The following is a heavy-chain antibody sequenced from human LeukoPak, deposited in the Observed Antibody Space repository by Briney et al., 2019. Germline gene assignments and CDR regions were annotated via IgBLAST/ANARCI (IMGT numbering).Heavy chain of an antibody. V-gene: IGHV4-4*09. Sequence: SETLSLTCTVSGCSISSYYWSWIRQPPGKGLEWIGYIYTSGSTNYNPSLKSRVTISVDTSKNQFSLKLSSVTAADTAVYYCAGGSSRSRYYYYMDVWGKGTTVTVSS. J-gene: IGHJ6*03. CDR3: AGGSSRSRYYYYMDV. CDR2: IYTSGST. CDR1: GCSISSYY. D-gene: IGHD6-13*01.